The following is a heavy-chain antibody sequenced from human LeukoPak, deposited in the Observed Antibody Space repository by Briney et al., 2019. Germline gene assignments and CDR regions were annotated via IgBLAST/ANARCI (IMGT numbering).Heavy chain of an antibody. J-gene: IGHJ4*02. CDR3: AKDLRWGLDY. D-gene: IGHD4-23*01. V-gene: IGHV3-23*01. CDR1: GFTFSIYG. Sequence: GGSLRLSCAASGFTFSIYGMSWVRQAPGKGLEWVSIISANGANTYYADSLRGRFTVSRDNSKNTLYLQMNSLRAEDTAIYYCAKDLRWGLDYWGRGALVTVSS. CDR2: ISANGANT.